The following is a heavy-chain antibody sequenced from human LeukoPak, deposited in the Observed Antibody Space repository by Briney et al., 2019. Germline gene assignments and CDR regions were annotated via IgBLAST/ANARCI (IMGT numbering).Heavy chain of an antibody. Sequence: TSETLSLTCAVSGGSISSSYWWTWVRQPPGKGLEWIGEIYHSGSTNYNPSLESRVTISVDTSKNQFSLKLSSVTAADTAVYYCARDWRGYYFDYWGQGTLVTVSS. CDR1: GGSISSSYW. CDR3: ARDWRGYYFDY. D-gene: IGHD3-10*01. CDR2: IYHSGST. V-gene: IGHV4-4*02. J-gene: IGHJ4*02.